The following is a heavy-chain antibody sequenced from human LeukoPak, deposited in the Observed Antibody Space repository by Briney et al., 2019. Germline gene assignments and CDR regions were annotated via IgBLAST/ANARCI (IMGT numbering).Heavy chain of an antibody. Sequence: SETLSLTCTVSGGSINGYDYYWGWIRQPPGKGLEWIGSIYYSGSTYYNPSLKSRVTISVDTSKNQFFLRLSSVTAADTAMYYCARTNYYFYYMDVWGRGTTVTVSS. V-gene: IGHV4-39*01. CDR1: GGSINGYDYY. D-gene: IGHD2-8*01. J-gene: IGHJ6*03. CDR2: IYYSGST. CDR3: ARTNYYFYYMDV.